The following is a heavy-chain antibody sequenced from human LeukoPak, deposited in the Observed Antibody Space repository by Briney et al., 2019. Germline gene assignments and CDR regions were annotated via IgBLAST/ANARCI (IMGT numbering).Heavy chain of an antibody. CDR3: APTHYSSSWYYFDY. V-gene: IGHV1-2*02. D-gene: IGHD6-13*01. CDR1: GYTFTGYY. CDR2: INPNSGGT. Sequence: GASVKVSCKASGYTFTGYYIHWVRQAPGQGLEWMGWINPNSGGTNYAQKFQGRVTMTRDTSISTAYMELTRLRSDDTAVYCCAPTHYSSSWYYFDYWGQGTLVTVSS. J-gene: IGHJ4*02.